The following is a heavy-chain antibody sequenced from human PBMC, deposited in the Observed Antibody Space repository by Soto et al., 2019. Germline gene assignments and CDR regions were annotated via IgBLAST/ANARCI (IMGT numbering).Heavy chain of an antibody. Sequence: ASVKVSCKASGYTFANYGLTWLRQAPGQGLEWMGWISAYNGNTKYGQKFQGRVTMTRDTSTSTAYMDLTSLTSDDTAVYYCAREERGRDWHGEDCGGQGTLVTVSS. CDR2: ISAYNGNT. CDR3: AREERGRDWHGEDC. D-gene: IGHD2-21*02. CDR1: GYTFANYG. V-gene: IGHV1-18*01. J-gene: IGHJ4*02.